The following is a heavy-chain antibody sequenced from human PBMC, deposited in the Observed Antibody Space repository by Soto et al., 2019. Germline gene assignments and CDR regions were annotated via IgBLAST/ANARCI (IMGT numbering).Heavy chain of an antibody. CDR3: ARDGVAAAGTHWFDP. CDR1: GFTFSSYA. J-gene: IGHJ5*02. Sequence: QVQLVESGGGVVQPGRSLRLSCAASGFTFSSYAMHWVRQAPGKGLEWVAVISYDGSNKYYADSVKGRFTISRDNSKNTLYLQMNSLRAEDTAVYYCARDGVAAAGTHWFDPWGQGTLVTVSS. V-gene: IGHV3-30-3*01. D-gene: IGHD6-13*01. CDR2: ISYDGSNK.